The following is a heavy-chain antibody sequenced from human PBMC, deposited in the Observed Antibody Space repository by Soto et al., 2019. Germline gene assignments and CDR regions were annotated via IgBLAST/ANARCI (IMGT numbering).Heavy chain of an antibody. CDR2: IYPADSDT. Sequence: GESLKISCKGSGDTSISHWIARVRQMPGKGLELMGLIYPADSDTRYSPSFEGQVTISVDKSISTAYLQWSSLKASDTAMYYCVRPQAKELGTIRGAFDIWGQGTKVTVSS. CDR3: VRPQAKELGTIRGAFDI. D-gene: IGHD3-10*01. V-gene: IGHV5-51*01. J-gene: IGHJ3*02. CDR1: GDTSISHW.